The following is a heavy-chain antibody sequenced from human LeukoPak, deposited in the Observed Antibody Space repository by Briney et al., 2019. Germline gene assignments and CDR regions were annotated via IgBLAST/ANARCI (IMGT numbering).Heavy chain of an antibody. CDR1: GGSISSSSYY. D-gene: IGHD6-13*01. Sequence: SETLSLTCTVSGGSISSSSYYWGWIRQPPGKGLEWLGSIYYSGSTYYNPSLKSRVTISVDTSKNQFSLKLSSVTAADTAVYYCARIIAAAGGGEEGGFDYWGQGTLVTVSS. V-gene: IGHV4-39*07. CDR3: ARIIAAAGGGEEGGFDY. CDR2: IYYSGST. J-gene: IGHJ4*02.